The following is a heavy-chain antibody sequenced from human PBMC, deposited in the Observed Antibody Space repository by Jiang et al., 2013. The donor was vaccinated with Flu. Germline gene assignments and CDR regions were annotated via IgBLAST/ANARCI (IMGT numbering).Heavy chain of an antibody. D-gene: IGHD3-9*01. CDR3: ARIKIEKGTYFGN. J-gene: IGHJ4*02. V-gene: IGHV4-38-2*02. CDR2: IYHSGST. Sequence: PGLVKPSETLSLTCTVSGYSISSGYYWGWIRQPPGKGLEWIGSIYHSGSTYYNPSLKSRVTISVDTSKNQFSLKLSSVTAADTAVYYCARIKIEKGTYFGNWGQGTLVTVSS. CDR1: GYSISSGYY.